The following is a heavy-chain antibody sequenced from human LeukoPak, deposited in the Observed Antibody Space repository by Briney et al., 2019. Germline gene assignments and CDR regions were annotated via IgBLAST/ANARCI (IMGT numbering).Heavy chain of an antibody. CDR2: IYYSGST. J-gene: IGHJ6*02. V-gene: IGHV4-59*08. D-gene: IGHD3-10*01. CDR1: GGSISSYY. CDR3: ARAPLWFGGYGMDV. Sequence: SETLSLTCTVSGGSISSYYWSWIRQPPGKGLEWIGYIYYSGSTNCNPSLKSRVTISVDTSKNQFSLKLSSVTAADTAVYYCARAPLWFGGYGMDVWGQGTTVTVSS.